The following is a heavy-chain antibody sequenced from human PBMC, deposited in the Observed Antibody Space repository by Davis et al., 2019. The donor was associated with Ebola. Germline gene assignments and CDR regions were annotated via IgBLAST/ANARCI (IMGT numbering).Heavy chain of an antibody. CDR2: IYYSGST. CDR3: ARGVRDSPLYFFDY. D-gene: IGHD5-24*01. Sequence: PSEPLSLTCTVSGGSVSSGSYSWIWIRQPPGKGLEWIWDIYYSGSTNYNPSLKSRVTTSGDTSKNQFSLKLSSVTAADTAVYYCARGVRDSPLYFFDYWGQGTLVTVSS. V-gene: IGHV4-61*01. J-gene: IGHJ4*02. CDR1: GGSVSSGSYS.